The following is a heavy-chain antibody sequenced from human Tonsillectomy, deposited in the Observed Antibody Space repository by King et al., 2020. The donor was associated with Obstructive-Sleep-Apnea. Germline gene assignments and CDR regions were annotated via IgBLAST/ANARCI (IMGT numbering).Heavy chain of an antibody. Sequence: VQLVESGGGLVQPGWSLGLSCTASGFAFSRYTMTWVRQAPGKGLEWVSTISGNSGSTYYADSVKGRCTIYRDNSKNTVYLQVNSLRAEDTAVYYCVKEGVNAFGGDGFDYWGQGTHVAVSS. CDR2: ISGNSGST. CDR1: GFAFSRYT. J-gene: IGHJ4*02. D-gene: IGHD3-16*01. V-gene: IGHV3-23*04. CDR3: VKEGVNAFGGDGFDY.